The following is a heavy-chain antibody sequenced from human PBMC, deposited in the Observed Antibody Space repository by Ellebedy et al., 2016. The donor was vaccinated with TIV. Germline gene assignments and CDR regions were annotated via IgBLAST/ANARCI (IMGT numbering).Heavy chain of an antibody. CDR3: AHRADFWSGYYSSNWNYMEPDAFDI. CDR2: IDWDDDK. Sequence: SGPTLVXPTQTLTLTCTFSGFSLSTSGMCVSWIRQPPGKALEWLALIDWDDDKYYSTSLKTRLTISKDTSKNQVVLTMTNMDPVDTATYYCAHRADFWSGYYSSNWNYMEPDAFDIWGQGTMVTVSS. CDR1: GFSLSTSGMC. D-gene: IGHD3-3*01. J-gene: IGHJ3*02. V-gene: IGHV2-70*12.